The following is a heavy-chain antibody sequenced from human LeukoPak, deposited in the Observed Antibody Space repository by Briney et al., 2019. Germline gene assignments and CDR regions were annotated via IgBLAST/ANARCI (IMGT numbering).Heavy chain of an antibody. D-gene: IGHD3-22*01. CDR3: ARGGKITMTPNL. J-gene: IGHJ4*02. V-gene: IGHV4-39*07. CDR1: GGSISSSSYY. Sequence: SETLSLTCTVSGGSISSSSYYWGWIRQPPGKGLEWIGSIYYSGSTYYNPSLKSRVTISVDTSKNQFSLKLSSVTAADTAVYYCARGGKITMTPNLWGQGTLVTVSS. CDR2: IYYSGST.